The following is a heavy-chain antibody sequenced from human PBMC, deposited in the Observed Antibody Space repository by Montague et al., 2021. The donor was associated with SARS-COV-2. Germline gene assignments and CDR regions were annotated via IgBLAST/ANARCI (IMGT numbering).Heavy chain of an antibody. J-gene: IGHJ3*01. D-gene: IGHD3-9*01. CDR3: ARRLRYFDWLCRSDWMDAFEF. CDR2: INHSGST. Sequence: SETLSLTCAVYGGSFSGYYWSWIRQPPGKGLEWIGEINHSGSTNYNPSLKSRVTISVDTSKNQFSLKLSSVTAADTAVYYCARRLRYFDWLCRSDWMDAFEFWGQGTMVTVSS. CDR1: GGSFSGYY. V-gene: IGHV4-34*01.